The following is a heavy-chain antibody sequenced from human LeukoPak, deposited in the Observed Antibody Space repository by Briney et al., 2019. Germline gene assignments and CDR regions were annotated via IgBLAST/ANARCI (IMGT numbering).Heavy chain of an antibody. CDR1: GGSISSYY. V-gene: IGHV4-59*01. CDR2: IYYSGST. CDR3: ARHPLGYCSSTSCYPH. Sequence: SETLSLTCTVSGGSISSYYWSWIRQPPGKGLEWIGYIYYSGSTNYNPSLKSRVTISVDTSKNQFSLKLSSVTAADTAMYYCARHPLGYCSSTSCYPHWGQGTLVTVSS. D-gene: IGHD2-2*01. J-gene: IGHJ4*02.